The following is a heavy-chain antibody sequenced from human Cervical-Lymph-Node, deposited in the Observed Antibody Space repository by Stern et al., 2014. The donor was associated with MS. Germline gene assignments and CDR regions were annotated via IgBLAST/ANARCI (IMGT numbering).Heavy chain of an antibody. CDR3: AKIVPATIQFDAFDI. J-gene: IGHJ3*02. CDR2: TSYNGTKE. Sequence: VHLVESGGGVVQPGRSLRLACAASGFTFSAYAMHWVRRAPGKGLEWVAVTSYNGTKEYYAASVKGRFTISRDNSKNTLYLQMDNLSAEDTALYYCAKIVPATIQFDAFDIWGQGTMVTVSS. D-gene: IGHD2-2*02. CDR1: GFTFSAYA. V-gene: IGHV3-30*18.